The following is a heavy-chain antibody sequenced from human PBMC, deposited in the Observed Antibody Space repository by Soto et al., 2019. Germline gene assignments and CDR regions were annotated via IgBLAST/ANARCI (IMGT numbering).Heavy chain of an antibody. CDR2: IIPIFGTV. D-gene: IGHD3-3*01. V-gene: IGHV1-69*06. CDR3: ARDRGRITIFGVVIRADGMDV. Sequence: ASVKVSCKASGGTFSSYAISWVRQAPGQGLEWMGGIIPIFGTVNYAQKFQGRVTITADKSTSTAYMELSSLRSEDTAVYYCARDRGRITIFGVVIRADGMDVWGQGTTVTVSS. CDR1: GGTFSSYA. J-gene: IGHJ6*02.